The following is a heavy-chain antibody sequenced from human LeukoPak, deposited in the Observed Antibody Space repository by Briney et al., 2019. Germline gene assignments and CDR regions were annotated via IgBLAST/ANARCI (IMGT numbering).Heavy chain of an antibody. J-gene: IGHJ5*02. CDR3: AAASTVGVWFDP. CDR2: IVVGSGNT. D-gene: IGHD4-23*01. Sequence: SVKVSCKASGSTFTSSAMQWVRQARGQRLEWIGWIVVGSGNTNYAQKFQERVTITRDMSTSTAYMELSSLRSEDTAVYYCAAASTVGVWFDPWGQGTLVTVSS. V-gene: IGHV1-58*02. CDR1: GSTFTSSA.